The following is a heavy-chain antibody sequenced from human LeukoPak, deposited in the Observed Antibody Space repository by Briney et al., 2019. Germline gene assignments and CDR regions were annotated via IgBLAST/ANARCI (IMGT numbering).Heavy chain of an antibody. D-gene: IGHD2-21*01. CDR3: ARDHSDCGGDCPLAEYFQH. V-gene: IGHV1-18*01. Sequence: ASVKVSCKASGGTFSSYAISWVRQAPGQGLEWMGWISAYNGNTNYAQKLQGRVTMTTDTSTSTAYMELRSLRSDDTAVYYCARDHSDCGGDCPLAEYFQHWGQGTLVTVSS. CDR1: GGTFSSYA. J-gene: IGHJ1*01. CDR2: ISAYNGNT.